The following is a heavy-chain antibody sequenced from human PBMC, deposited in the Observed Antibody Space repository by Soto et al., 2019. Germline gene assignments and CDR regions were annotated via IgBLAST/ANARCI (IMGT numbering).Heavy chain of an antibody. CDR2: IYKSGTT. V-gene: IGHV4-59*11. CDR1: GASLTSHF. D-gene: IGHD3-22*01. CDR3: AGDKNSNIWFKY. Sequence: QVYLQESGPGLVKPSETLSLTCTVSGASLTSHFWTWVRQPPGKRPPSIGCIYKSGTTDANPSLKGRVTISVDSWRNQFSLTLTSVTAEDTAVYYCAGDKNSNIWFKYWGRGALVTVSS. J-gene: IGHJ4*02.